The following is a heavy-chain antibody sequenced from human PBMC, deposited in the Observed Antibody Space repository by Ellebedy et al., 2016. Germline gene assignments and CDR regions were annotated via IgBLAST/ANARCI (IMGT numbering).Heavy chain of an antibody. D-gene: IGHD3-10*01. CDR3: ASHYYGSGSYYGPRSYYYYMDV. CDR2: INAGNGNT. J-gene: IGHJ6*03. V-gene: IGHV1-3*01. CDR1: GYTFTNYA. Sequence: ASVKVSCKASGYTFTNYAMHWVRQAPGQRLEWMGWINAGNGNTKYSQKFQGRVTITADKSTSTAYMELSSLRSEDTAVYYCASHYYGSGSYYGPRSYYYYMDVWGKGTTVTVSS.